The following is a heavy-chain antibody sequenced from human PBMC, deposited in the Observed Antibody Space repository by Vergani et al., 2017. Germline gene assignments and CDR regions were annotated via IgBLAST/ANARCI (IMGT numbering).Heavy chain of an antibody. D-gene: IGHD4-11*01. J-gene: IGHJ3*02. CDR2: ISYDGSNK. Sequence: QVQLVESGGGVVQPGRSLRLSCAASGFTFSSYGMHWVRQAPGKGLEWVAVISYDGSNKYYADSVKGRFTISRDNSKNTLYLQMNSLRAKDTAVYYCAKTSGVTTNFDAFDIWGQGTMVTVSS. CDR1: GFTFSSYG. CDR3: AKTSGVTTNFDAFDI. V-gene: IGHV3-30*18.